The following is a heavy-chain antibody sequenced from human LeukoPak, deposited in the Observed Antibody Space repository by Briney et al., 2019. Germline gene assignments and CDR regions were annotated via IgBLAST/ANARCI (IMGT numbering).Heavy chain of an antibody. V-gene: IGHV1-69*05. CDR1: GGTFSRYG. Sequence: GASVKVSCKASGGTFSRYGVTWLRQAPGQGLEWIGGVVPILGTEDYAQKFQGRVSITTDGSTNTAYIDLSGLRSEDTAVYYCAGTMIVPDPTILDAFDIWGQGTMVTVSS. CDR2: VVPILGTE. J-gene: IGHJ3*02. D-gene: IGHD3-22*01. CDR3: AGTMIVPDPTILDAFDI.